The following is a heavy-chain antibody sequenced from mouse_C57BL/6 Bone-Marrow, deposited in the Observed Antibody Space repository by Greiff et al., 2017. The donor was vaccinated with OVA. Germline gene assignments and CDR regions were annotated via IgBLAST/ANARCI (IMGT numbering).Heavy chain of an antibody. CDR3: AKKDGSSPSYAMDY. D-gene: IGHD1-1*01. CDR2: IWRGGST. J-gene: IGHJ4*01. Sequence: VKLQQSGPGLVQPSQSLSITCTVSGFSLTSYGVHWVRQSPGKGLEWLGVIWRGGSTDYNAAFMSRLSITKDNSKSQVFFKMNSLQADDTAIYYCAKKDGSSPSYAMDYWGQGTSVTVSS. V-gene: IGHV2-5*01. CDR1: GFSLTSYG.